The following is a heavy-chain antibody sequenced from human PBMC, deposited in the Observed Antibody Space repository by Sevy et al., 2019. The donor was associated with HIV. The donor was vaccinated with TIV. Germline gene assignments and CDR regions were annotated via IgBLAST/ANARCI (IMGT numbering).Heavy chain of an antibody. CDR3: AREKWDLRGFDS. CDR2: IYTRGGT. Sequence: SETLSLTCTVSGDSITRYNYYWSWIRQPAGKGLEWIGRIYTRGGTDYSPSLKSRVSISLDTSRSQFSLDLSSVTAADTAVYYCAREKWDLRGFDSWGQSALVTVSS. J-gene: IGHJ1*01. V-gene: IGHV4-61*02. CDR1: GDSITRYNYY. D-gene: IGHD1-26*01.